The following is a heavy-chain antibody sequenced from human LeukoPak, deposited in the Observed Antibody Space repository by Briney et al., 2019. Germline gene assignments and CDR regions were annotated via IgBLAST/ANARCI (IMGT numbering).Heavy chain of an antibody. J-gene: IGHJ4*02. V-gene: IGHV3-48*03. CDR3: ARVGYGSGSYYDY. CDR1: GFTFSSYE. Sequence: GGSPRLSCAASGFTFSSYEMNRVRQAPGKGLEWVSYISSSGSTIYYADSVKGRFTISRDNAKNSLYLQMNSLRAEDTAVYYCARVGYGSGSYYDYWGQGTLVTVSS. CDR2: ISSSGSTI. D-gene: IGHD3-10*01.